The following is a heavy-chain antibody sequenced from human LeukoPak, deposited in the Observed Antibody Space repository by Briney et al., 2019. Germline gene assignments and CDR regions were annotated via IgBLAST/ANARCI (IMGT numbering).Heavy chain of an antibody. V-gene: IGHV3-7*01. J-gene: IGHJ4*02. Sequence: GGSLRLSCAPSGFTPSSDWMNWVRQAPGKGLEWVATINQDGSVKYYVDSVKGRFTISRDNTKNSLYLQMNSLTAEDTAVYYCARDPDPIPGANFHYWGQGTLVSVSS. D-gene: IGHD1-26*01. CDR2: INQDGSVK. CDR1: GFTPSSDW. CDR3: ARDPDPIPGANFHY.